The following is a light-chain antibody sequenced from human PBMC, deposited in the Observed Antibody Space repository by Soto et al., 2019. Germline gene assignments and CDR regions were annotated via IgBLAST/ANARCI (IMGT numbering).Light chain of an antibody. Sequence: ERVMTQSPATLSVSPGDRATLSCRASQSVSSNLAWYQQKPGQAPRLLIYGASTRATGIPARFSGSGSGTEFTLTISSLQSEDCAVYYCQQYDHWYTFGQGTKLEIK. V-gene: IGKV3-15*01. J-gene: IGKJ2*01. CDR3: QQYDHWYT. CDR2: GAS. CDR1: QSVSSN.